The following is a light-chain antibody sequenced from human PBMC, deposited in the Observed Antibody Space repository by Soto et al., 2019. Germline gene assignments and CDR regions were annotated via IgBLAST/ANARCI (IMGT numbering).Light chain of an antibody. Sequence: EMVCTQAPDTLSLSTRQRSPLSAGASQSVSSSYLAWYQQKPGQAPRLLIYGASSRATGIPDRFSGSGSGTDFTLTISSLEPEDFAVYYCQQHGSSPVTFGQGTKVDIK. CDR2: GAS. CDR1: QSVSSSY. J-gene: IGKJ1*01. V-gene: IGKV3-20*01. CDR3: QQHGSSPVT.